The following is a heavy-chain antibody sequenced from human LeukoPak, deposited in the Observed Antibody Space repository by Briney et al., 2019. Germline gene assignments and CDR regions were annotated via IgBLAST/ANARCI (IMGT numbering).Heavy chain of an antibody. D-gene: IGHD3-9*01. CDR3: ARGDILTGYYSFDY. CDR1: GYTFTGYY. J-gene: IGHJ4*02. CDR2: INPSGGST. Sequence: ASVKVSCKTSGYTFTGYYIHWVRQAPGRGLEWMGIINPSGGSTSYAQKFQGRVTMTRDTSTSTVYMELSSLRSEDTAVYYCARGDILTGYYSFDYWGQGTLVTVSS. V-gene: IGHV1-46*01.